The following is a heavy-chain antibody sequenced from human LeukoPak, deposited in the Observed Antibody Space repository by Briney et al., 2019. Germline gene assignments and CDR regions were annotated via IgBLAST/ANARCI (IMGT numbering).Heavy chain of an antibody. V-gene: IGHV3-64*01. D-gene: IGHD6-19*01. CDR1: GFTFSSYA. CDR3: ARTEQWLSTGGWYWFDP. CDR2: ISNNGGST. J-gene: IGHJ5*02. Sequence: GGSLRLSCAASGFTFSSYAMHWVRQAPGKGLEFVSSISNNGGSTYYANSVKGRFTVSRDNSKNTLFLQMGSLIPEDMAVYYCARTEQWLSTGGWYWFDPWGQGTLVTVSS.